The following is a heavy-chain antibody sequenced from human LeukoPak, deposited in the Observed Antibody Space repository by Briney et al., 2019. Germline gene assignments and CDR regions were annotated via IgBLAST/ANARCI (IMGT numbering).Heavy chain of an antibody. Sequence: GASVKVSCRASGYTFTSYDINWVRQATGQGLEWMGWMNPNSGNTGYAQKFQGRVTITRNTSISTAYMELSSLRAEDTAVYYCAKVEDTAMAEGWYFDLWGRGTLVTVSS. CDR2: MNPNSGNT. V-gene: IGHV1-8*03. D-gene: IGHD5-18*01. J-gene: IGHJ2*01. CDR3: AKVEDTAMAEGWYFDL. CDR1: GYTFTSYD.